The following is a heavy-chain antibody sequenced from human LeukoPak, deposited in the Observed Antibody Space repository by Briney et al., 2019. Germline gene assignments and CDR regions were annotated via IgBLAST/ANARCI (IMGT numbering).Heavy chain of an antibody. J-gene: IGHJ4*02. Sequence: PSETLSLTCSVSGGSISSFYCSWIRQPPGKGLEWIGYTSYSGSTNYNPSLKSRVTISVDMSKNQFSLKLSSVTAADTAVYYCAREANWNYVDYWGQGTLVTVSS. CDR2: TSYSGST. CDR1: GGSISSFY. V-gene: IGHV4-59*01. D-gene: IGHD1-1*01. CDR3: AREANWNYVDY.